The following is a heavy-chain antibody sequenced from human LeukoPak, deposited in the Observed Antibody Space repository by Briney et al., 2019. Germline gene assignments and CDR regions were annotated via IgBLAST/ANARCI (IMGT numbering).Heavy chain of an antibody. CDR1: GYTFTGYY. Sequence: ASVKVSCKASGYTFTGYYMHWVRQAPGQGLEWMGWINPNSGGTNYAQKFQGRVTMTRDTPISTAYMELSRLRSDDTAVYYCARVVVVPAAMDYWGQGTLVTVSS. V-gene: IGHV1-2*02. CDR3: ARVVVVPAAMDY. CDR2: INPNSGGT. J-gene: IGHJ4*02. D-gene: IGHD2-2*01.